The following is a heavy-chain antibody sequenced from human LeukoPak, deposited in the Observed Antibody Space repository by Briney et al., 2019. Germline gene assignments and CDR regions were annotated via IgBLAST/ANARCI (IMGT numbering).Heavy chain of an antibody. V-gene: IGHV3-23*01. D-gene: IGHD3-22*01. CDR3: AKGTFYYDSSAFFDY. CDR2: ISGSGGIT. CDR1: GFTFSSSA. J-gene: IGHJ4*02. Sequence: GGSLRLSCAASGFTFSSSAMSWVRQAPGKGLEWVSAISGSGGITFYADSVRGRFTISRDNSKNTLYLQLNGLRAEDTAVYYCAKGTFYYDSSAFFDYWGQGTLVTVSS.